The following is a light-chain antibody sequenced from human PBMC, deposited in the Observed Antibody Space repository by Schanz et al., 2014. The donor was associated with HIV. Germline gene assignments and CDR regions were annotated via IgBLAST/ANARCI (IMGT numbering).Light chain of an antibody. CDR3: QQSGSSPQT. J-gene: IGKJ1*01. V-gene: IGKV3-11*01. CDR1: QSVSRF. CDR2: DTS. Sequence: EIVLTQSPATLSLSPGERATLSCRASQSVSRFLAWYQQKPGQAPRLLIYDTSNKATGIPARFSGSGFETDFTLNITRLEPEDFAVYYCQQSGSSPQTFGQGTKVEVK.